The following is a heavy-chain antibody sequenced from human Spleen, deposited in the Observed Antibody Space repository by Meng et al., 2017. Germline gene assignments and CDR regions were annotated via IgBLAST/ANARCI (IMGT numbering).Heavy chain of an antibody. CDR3: ARGPIPVAGRLDY. V-gene: IGHV3-38-3*01. CDR1: GFTVSMNE. Sequence: GGSLRLSCAASGFTVSMNEMSWVRQAPGKGLEWVSSISGGSTYYADSRKGRFTISRDNSKKTLYVQMNSLRAEDTAVYYCARGPIPVAGRLDYWGQGTLVTVSS. D-gene: IGHD6-19*01. J-gene: IGHJ4*02. CDR2: ISGGST.